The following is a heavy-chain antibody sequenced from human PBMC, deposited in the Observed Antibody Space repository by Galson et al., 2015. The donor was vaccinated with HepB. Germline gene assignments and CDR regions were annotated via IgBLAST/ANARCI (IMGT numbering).Heavy chain of an antibody. Sequence: ETLSLTCAVYGGSFSGYYWSWIRQPPGKGLEWIGEINHSGSTNYNPSLKSRVTISVDTSKNQFSLKLSSVTAADTAVYYCARSYSSSWTEDYWGQGTLVAVSS. CDR1: GGSFSGYY. CDR2: INHSGST. CDR3: ARSYSSSWTEDY. V-gene: IGHV4-34*01. J-gene: IGHJ4*02. D-gene: IGHD6-13*01.